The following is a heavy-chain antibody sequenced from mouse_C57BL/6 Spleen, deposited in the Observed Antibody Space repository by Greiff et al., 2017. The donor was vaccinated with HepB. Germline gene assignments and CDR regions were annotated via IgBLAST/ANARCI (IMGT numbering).Heavy chain of an antibody. V-gene: IGHV2-5*01. J-gene: IGHJ4*01. CDR1: GFSLTSYG. Sequence: VQLQQSGPGLVQPSQSLSITCTVSGFSLTSYGVHWVRQSPRKGLEWLGVIWRGGSTDYNAAFMSRLSITKDNSKSQVFFKMNSLQADDTAIYYCAKNDYGSSLYYYAMDYWGQGTSVTVSS. CDR3: AKNDYGSSLYYYAMDY. D-gene: IGHD1-1*01. CDR2: IWRGGST.